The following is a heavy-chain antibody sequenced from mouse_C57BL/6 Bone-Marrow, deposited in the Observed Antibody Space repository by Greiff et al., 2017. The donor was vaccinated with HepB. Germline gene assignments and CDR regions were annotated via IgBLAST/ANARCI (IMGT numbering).Heavy chain of an antibody. CDR3: ARGDSSGYGAMDY. D-gene: IGHD3-2*02. V-gene: IGHV14-2*01. Sequence: VQLKESGAELVKPGASVKLSCTASGFNIKDYYMHWVKQRTEQGLEWIGRIDPEDGETKYAPKFQGKATITAEKSSNTAYLQLSSLTSEDTAVYYCARGDSSGYGAMDYWGQGTSVTVSS. J-gene: IGHJ4*01. CDR2: IDPEDGET. CDR1: GFNIKDYY.